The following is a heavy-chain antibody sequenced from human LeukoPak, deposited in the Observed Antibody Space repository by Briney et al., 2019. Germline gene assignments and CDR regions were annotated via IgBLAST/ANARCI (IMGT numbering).Heavy chain of an antibody. D-gene: IGHD2-2*01. Sequence: ASVKVSCKASGYTFTGYYMHWVRQAPGQGLEWMGWINPNSGGTNYAQKFQGWVTMTRDTSISTAYMELSRLRSAATAVSYCARSGVPAANDAFDIWGQGTMVTVSS. CDR1: GYTFTGYY. CDR3: ARSGVPAANDAFDI. CDR2: INPNSGGT. J-gene: IGHJ3*02. V-gene: IGHV1-2*04.